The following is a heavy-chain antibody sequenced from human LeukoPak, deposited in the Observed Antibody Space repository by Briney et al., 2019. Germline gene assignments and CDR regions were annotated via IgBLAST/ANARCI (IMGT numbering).Heavy chain of an antibody. J-gene: IGHJ4*02. CDR3: ARVLNYYDNSGYFYFFDY. CDR2: IYYSGDT. CDR1: GASISTSGHY. Sequence: SETLSLTCSVSGASISTSGHYWSWIRQHPGKGLDWIGYIYYSGDTHYNASHRSRVSISVDTSQSQFSLKLSSVTAADTAVYYCARVLNYYDNSGYFYFFDYWGQGTPVTVSS. D-gene: IGHD3-22*01. V-gene: IGHV4-31*03.